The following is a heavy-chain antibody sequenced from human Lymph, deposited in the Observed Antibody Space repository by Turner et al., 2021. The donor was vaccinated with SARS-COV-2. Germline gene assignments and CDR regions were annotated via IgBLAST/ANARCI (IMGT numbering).Heavy chain of an antibody. D-gene: IGHD6-19*01. CDR2: IYESGST. J-gene: IGHJ4*02. V-gene: IGHV4-39*01. CDR1: GGSISRSSYY. CDR3: TRGAPHGWYVPVFDY. Sequence: QLQLQESGPGLVKPSETLSLTCTVSGGSISRSSYYWVWIRQRPGKGLEWIVNIYESGSTYYNPAIKSRVTISVDTSKNQYSQKLSSVADADTAEYCCTRGAPHGWYVPVFDYWGQGTLVTVSS.